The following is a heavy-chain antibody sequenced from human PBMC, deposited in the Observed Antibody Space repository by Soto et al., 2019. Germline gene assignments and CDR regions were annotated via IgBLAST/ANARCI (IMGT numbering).Heavy chain of an antibody. CDR3: AREGSTSRLLWRAFDI. CDR2: IYHSGST. V-gene: IGHV4-4*02. D-gene: IGHD2-2*01. Sequence: SETLSLTCAVSGGSISSSNWWSWVRQPPGKGLEWIGEIYHSGSTNYNPSLKSRVTISVDKSKNQFSLKQSSVTAADTAVYYCAREGSTSRLLWRAFDIWGQGTMVTVSS. J-gene: IGHJ3*02. CDR1: GGSISSSNW.